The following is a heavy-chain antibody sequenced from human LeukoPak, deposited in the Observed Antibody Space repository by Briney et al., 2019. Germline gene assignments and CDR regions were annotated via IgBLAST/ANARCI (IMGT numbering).Heavy chain of an antibody. V-gene: IGHV3-11*01. D-gene: IGHD2-2*01. J-gene: IGHJ4*02. CDR3: AKDGAVPYYFDC. CDR2: ISSSGSTT. Sequence: GGSLRLSCAASGFTFSDYYMSWIRQAPGKGLEWVSYISSSGSTTYYADSVKGRFTISRDNSKNTLYLQMNSLRVEDTAVYYCAKDGAVPYYFDCWGQGTLVTVSS. CDR1: GFTFSDYY.